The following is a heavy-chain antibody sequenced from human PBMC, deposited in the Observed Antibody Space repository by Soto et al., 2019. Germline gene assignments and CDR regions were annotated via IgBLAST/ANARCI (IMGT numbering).Heavy chain of an antibody. Sequence: QVQLVQSGAEVKRPGASAKISCEASGYTFSNHYIHWVRQAPGQGLEWIGIINPSGGTASNAQKCQGRVTMTRDTSASTAYLMLSSLTSGDTAVYYCAREGSYYFDSRNDYWGQGTLVTVSS. CDR1: GYTFSNHY. D-gene: IGHD3-22*01. CDR3: AREGSYYFDSRNDY. J-gene: IGHJ4*02. CDR2: INPSGGTA. V-gene: IGHV1-46*01.